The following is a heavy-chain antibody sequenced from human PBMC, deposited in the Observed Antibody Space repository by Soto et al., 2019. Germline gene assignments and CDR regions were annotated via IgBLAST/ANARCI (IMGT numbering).Heavy chain of an antibody. D-gene: IGHD2-15*01. CDR1: GYTFTSYD. Sequence: ASVKVSCKASGYTFTSYDINWARQATGQGLEWMGWMNPNSGNTGYAQKFQGRVTMTRNTSISTAYMELSSLRSEDTAVYYCARVRIRYFVAATQSWFDPWGQGTLVTVSS. V-gene: IGHV1-8*02. CDR2: MNPNSGNT. J-gene: IGHJ5*02. CDR3: ARVRIRYFVAATQSWFDP.